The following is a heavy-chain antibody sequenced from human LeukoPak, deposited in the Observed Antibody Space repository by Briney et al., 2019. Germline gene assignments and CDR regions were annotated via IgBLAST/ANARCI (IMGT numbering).Heavy chain of an antibody. V-gene: IGHV3-30-3*01. D-gene: IGHD4-23*01. J-gene: IGHJ4*02. CDR1: GFTFSDFA. CDR2: ISYNGVIK. Sequence: GGSLRLSCAASGFTFSDFAIHWVRRAPGKGLEWVTLISYNGVIKYYADSVKGRFTISRDNSKNTLYLQMDTLRAEDTAVYYCARGGGNEGYWGQGTLVTVSS. CDR3: ARGGGNEGY.